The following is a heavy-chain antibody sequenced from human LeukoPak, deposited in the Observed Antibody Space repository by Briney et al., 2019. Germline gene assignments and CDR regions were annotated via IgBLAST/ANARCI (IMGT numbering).Heavy chain of an antibody. D-gene: IGHD5-12*01. J-gene: IGHJ4*02. CDR2: INAGNGNT. Sequence: ASVKVSCKASGYTFTSYAMHWVRQAPGQRLEWMGWINAGNGNTKYSQEFQGRVTITRDTSASTAYMELSSLRSEDTAVYYCARGSYGYSGYDWSFDYWGQGTLVTVSS. V-gene: IGHV1-3*01. CDR3: ARGSYGYSGYDWSFDY. CDR1: GYTFTSYA.